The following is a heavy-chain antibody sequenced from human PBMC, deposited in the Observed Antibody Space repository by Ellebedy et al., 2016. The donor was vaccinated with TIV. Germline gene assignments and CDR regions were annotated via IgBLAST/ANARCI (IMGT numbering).Heavy chain of an antibody. D-gene: IGHD6-19*01. V-gene: IGHV4-34*01. J-gene: IGHJ4*02. CDR2: INHIGST. CDR3: TRAYAYSSGWAFDS. CDR1: GGSFSGYY. Sequence: MPSETLSLTCAVYGGSFSGYYWSWIRQPPGKGLEWIGEINHIGSTSYNPSLKSRVTMSVDTSKNQFSLKLSSVTAADTAVYYCTRAYAYSSGWAFDSWGQGTLVTVSS.